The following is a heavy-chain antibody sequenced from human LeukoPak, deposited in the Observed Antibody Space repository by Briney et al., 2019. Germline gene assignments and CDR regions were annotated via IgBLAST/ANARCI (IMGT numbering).Heavy chain of an antibody. CDR1: GGSISNYYY. CDR3: ARGAMATTPFFDY. J-gene: IGHJ4*02. CDR2: VYYTGST. V-gene: IGHV4-59*01. D-gene: IGHD5-24*01. Sequence: SETLSLTCPVSGGSISNYYYLTWIRQPPGQGLEWIGYVYYTGSTNFNPSLKSRVTMSLETSRNQFSLKLTSLTAADTAVYYCARGAMATTPFFDYWGQGTLVTVSS.